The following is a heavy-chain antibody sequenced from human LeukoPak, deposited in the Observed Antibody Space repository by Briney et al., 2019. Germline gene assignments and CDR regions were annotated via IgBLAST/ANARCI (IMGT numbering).Heavy chain of an antibody. CDR3: ARRGIFYGGKAFDI. Sequence: PSETLSLTCTVSGGSISSSSYYWGWIRQPPGKGLEWIGSIYYSGSTYYNPSLKSRVTISVDTSKNQFSLRLSSVTAADTAVYYCARRGIFYGGKAFDIWGQGTMVTVSS. D-gene: IGHD4-23*01. CDR1: GGSISSSSYY. V-gene: IGHV4-39*01. CDR2: IYYSGST. J-gene: IGHJ3*02.